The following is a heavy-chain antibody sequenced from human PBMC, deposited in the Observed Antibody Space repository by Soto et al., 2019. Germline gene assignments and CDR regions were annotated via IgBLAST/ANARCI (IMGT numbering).Heavy chain of an antibody. D-gene: IGHD6-19*01. J-gene: IGHJ6*02. CDR3: AKARIAVSYGMDV. V-gene: IGHV3-30*18. Sequence: GSLRLSCAASGFTFSSYGMHWVRQAPGKGLEWVAVISYDGSNKYYADSVKGRFTISRDNSKNTLYLQMNSLRAEDTAVYYCAKARIAVSYGMDVWGQGTTVTVSS. CDR2: ISYDGSNK. CDR1: GFTFSSYG.